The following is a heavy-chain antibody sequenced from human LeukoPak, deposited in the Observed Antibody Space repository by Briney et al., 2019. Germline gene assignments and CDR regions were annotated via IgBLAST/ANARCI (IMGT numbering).Heavy chain of an antibody. CDR3: ARSYLNWNFWRDWFDP. J-gene: IGHJ5*02. CDR1: GGTFSSYA. Sequence: SVKVSCKASGGTFSSYAISWVRQAPGQGLEWMGGIIPIFGTANYAQKFQGRVTITTDESTSTAYMELSSLRSEDTAVYYCARSYLNWNFWRDWFDPWGQGTLVTVSS. CDR2: IIPIFGTA. D-gene: IGHD1-7*01. V-gene: IGHV1-69*05.